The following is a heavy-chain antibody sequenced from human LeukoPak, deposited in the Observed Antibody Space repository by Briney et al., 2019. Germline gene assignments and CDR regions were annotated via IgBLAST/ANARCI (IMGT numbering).Heavy chain of an antibody. D-gene: IGHD5-18*01. CDR3: ARARRGYSYGYTFLDY. CDR1: GGSISSSNYY. Sequence: SETLSLTCAVSGGSISSSNYYWGWIRQPPGQGLEWIGSIYYSGNTYYNPSLKSRVTISVDTSKNQFSLKLSSVTAADTAVYYCARARRGYSYGYTFLDYWGQGTLVTVSS. J-gene: IGHJ4*02. V-gene: IGHV4-39*01. CDR2: IYYSGNT.